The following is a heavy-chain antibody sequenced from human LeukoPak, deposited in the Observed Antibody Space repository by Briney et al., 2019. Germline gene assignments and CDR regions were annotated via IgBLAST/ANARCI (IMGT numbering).Heavy chain of an antibody. Sequence: APVKVSCKASGYTFTSYGISWVRQAPGQGLEWMGWISAYNGNTNYAQKLQGRVTMTTDTSTSTAYMELRSLRSDDTAVYYCAREGEHSGDCSSTSCYNYYYYMDVWGKGTTVTVSS. V-gene: IGHV1-18*01. CDR1: GYTFTSYG. CDR2: ISAYNGNT. D-gene: IGHD2-2*02. CDR3: AREGEHSGDCSSTSCYNYYYYMDV. J-gene: IGHJ6*03.